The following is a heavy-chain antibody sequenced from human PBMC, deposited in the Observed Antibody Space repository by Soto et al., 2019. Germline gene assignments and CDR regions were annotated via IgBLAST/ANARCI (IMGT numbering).Heavy chain of an antibody. Sequence: GPLVESGGGLVQPGGSLRLSCAASGFTFSDYYMSWILQGQGKGLEWVSYITSSGSTIYYADSVKGRFTISRDNAKNSLDLQMNSLRAADTAVYYCAREDEQWVAADTWGAGTPVTVSS. CDR1: GFTFSDYY. V-gene: IGHV3-11*01. J-gene: IGHJ5*02. CDR2: ITSSGSTI. CDR3: AREDEQWVAADT. D-gene: IGHD6-19*01.